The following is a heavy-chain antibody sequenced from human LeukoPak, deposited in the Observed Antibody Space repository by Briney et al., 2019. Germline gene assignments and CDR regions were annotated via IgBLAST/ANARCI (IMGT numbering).Heavy chain of an antibody. CDR1: GGSISSSSSYY. D-gene: IGHD2-2*01. CDR3: ARHPIVVVPACFDY. V-gene: IGHV4-39*01. J-gene: IGHJ4*02. Sequence: SETLSLTCTVFGGSISSSSSYYWGWIRQPPGKGLEWIGSIYYTGDTYYNSSLKSRVTISVDTSKNQFSLKLSSVTAADTALYYCARHPIVVVPACFDYWGQGTLVTVSS. CDR2: IYYTGDT.